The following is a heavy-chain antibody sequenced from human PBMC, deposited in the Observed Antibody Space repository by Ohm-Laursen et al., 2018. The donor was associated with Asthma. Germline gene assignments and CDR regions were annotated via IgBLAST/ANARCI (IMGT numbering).Heavy chain of an antibody. CDR1: GFTFSSYG. CDR3: AKDRRWLQRAFDC. Sequence: SLRLSCTASGFTFSSYGMHWVRQAPGKGLEWVAVISYDGSNKYYADSVKGRFTISRDNSKNTLYLQMNSLRAEDTAVYYCAKDRRWLQRAFDCWGQGTLVTVSS. V-gene: IGHV3-30*18. J-gene: IGHJ4*02. D-gene: IGHD5-24*01. CDR2: ISYDGSNK.